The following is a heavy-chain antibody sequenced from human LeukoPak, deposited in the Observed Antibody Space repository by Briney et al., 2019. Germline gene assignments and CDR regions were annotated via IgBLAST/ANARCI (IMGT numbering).Heavy chain of an antibody. CDR3: ARGTSWFDP. J-gene: IGHJ5*02. Sequence: GGSLRLSCAAAGFTFSSYGMHWVRQAPGKGLEWVAVIWYDGSNKYYADSVKGRFTISRDNSKNTLYLQMNSLRAEDTAVYYCARGTSWFDPWGQGTLVTVSS. CDR2: IWYDGSNK. CDR1: GFTFSSYG. V-gene: IGHV3-33*01. D-gene: IGHD3-10*01.